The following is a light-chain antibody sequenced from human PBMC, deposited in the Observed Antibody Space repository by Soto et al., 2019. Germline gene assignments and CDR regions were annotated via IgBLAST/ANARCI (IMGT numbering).Light chain of an antibody. Sequence: EIVLTQSPGTLSLSPGERATLSCRASQSVSRSYLAWYQQKPGQAPRLLIYGASSRATGIPDRFSGSGFGTDFTLTISRLEPEDFAVYYCQQYGSSLLTFGGGTKVEIK. CDR1: QSVSRSY. CDR3: QQYGSSLLT. V-gene: IGKV3-20*01. J-gene: IGKJ4*01. CDR2: GAS.